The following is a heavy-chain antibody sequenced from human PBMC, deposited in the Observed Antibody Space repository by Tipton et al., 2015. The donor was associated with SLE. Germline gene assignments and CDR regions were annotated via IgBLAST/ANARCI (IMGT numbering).Heavy chain of an antibody. J-gene: IGHJ4*02. D-gene: IGHD2-2*01. Sequence: GLVKPSQTLSLTCAISGDSVSSNSAAWNWIRQSPSRGLEWLGRTYYMSKWYSDYAVSVKSRITINPDTSKNQFSLQLNSVTPEDTAVYYCTRVWGTGSRGVDYWGQGTLVTVSS. V-gene: IGHV6-1*01. CDR3: TRVWGTGSRGVDY. CDR1: GDSVSSNSAA. CDR2: TYYMSKWYS.